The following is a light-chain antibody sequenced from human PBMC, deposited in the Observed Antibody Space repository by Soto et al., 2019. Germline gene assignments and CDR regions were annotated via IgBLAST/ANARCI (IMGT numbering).Light chain of an antibody. CDR2: DVS. Sequence: QSVLTQPASVSGSPGQSITISCTGTSSDVGAYNYVSWYQQHPGKAPKLMIYDVSNRPSGVSNRFSGSKSDNTASLTISGLQADDEADYYCSSYSSSSTLVFGGGTKHTVL. CDR3: SSYSSSSTLV. CDR1: SSDVGAYNY. J-gene: IGLJ2*01. V-gene: IGLV2-14*03.